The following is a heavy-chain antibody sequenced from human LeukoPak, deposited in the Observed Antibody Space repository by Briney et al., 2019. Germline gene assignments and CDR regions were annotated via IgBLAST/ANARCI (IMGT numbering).Heavy chain of an antibody. CDR3: AREGVDYGAIETGLPNGAFDI. D-gene: IGHD4-17*01. V-gene: IGHV3-74*01. J-gene: IGHJ3*02. Sequence: PGGSLRLSCAASGFTFSSYWMHWVRQAPGKGLVWVSRINSDGGSTSYADSVKGRFTISRDNAKNTLYLQMNSLRAEDTAVYHCAREGVDYGAIETGLPNGAFDIWGQGTMVTVSS. CDR1: GFTFSSYW. CDR2: INSDGGST.